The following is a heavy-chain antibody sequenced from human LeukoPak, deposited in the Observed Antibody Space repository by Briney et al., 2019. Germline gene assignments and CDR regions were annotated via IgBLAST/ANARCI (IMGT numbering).Heavy chain of an antibody. CDR2: IYPGNSNT. D-gene: IGHD3-10*01. V-gene: IGHV5-51*01. Sequence: GESLKISCKGTGYSFTTYWIGWVRQMPGQGLEWMGIIYPGNSNTRYSPSFQGQVTISADKSIRTAYLQWSSLKASDSAVYYCARQGEYGSGSYYSWGQGTLVTVSS. CDR3: ARQGEYGSGSYYS. J-gene: IGHJ4*02. CDR1: GYSFTTYW.